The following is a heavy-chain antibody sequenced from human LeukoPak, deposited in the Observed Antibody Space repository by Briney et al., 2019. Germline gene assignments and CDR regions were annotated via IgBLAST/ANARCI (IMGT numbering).Heavy chain of an antibody. CDR3: ARETVTTTVTDY. D-gene: IGHD4-17*01. V-gene: IGHV1-46*01. J-gene: IGHJ4*02. CDR2: INPSGGST. Sequence: ASVKVSCKASGYTFTGYYMHWVRQAPGQGLEWMGIINPSGGSTSYAQKFQGRVTMTRDTSTSTVYMELSSLRSEDTAVYYCARETVTTTVTDYWGQGTLVTVSS. CDR1: GYTFTGYY.